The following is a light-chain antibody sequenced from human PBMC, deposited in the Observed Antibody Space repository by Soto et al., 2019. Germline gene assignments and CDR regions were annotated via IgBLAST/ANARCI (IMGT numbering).Light chain of an antibody. V-gene: IGKV3-20*01. CDR2: DAS. CDR3: QQYGSSPPLP. Sequence: IVRTLSPATLSVSPGERATLSCRVSQSVSRDLAWYQQKPGQAPRLLIYDASNRATGIPARFSGSGSGTDFTLTISRLEPEDFAVYYCQQYGSSPPLPFGGGIKVDIK. J-gene: IGKJ4*01. CDR1: QSVSRD.